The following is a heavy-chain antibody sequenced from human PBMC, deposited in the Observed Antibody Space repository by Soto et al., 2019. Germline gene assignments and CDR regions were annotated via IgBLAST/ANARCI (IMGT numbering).Heavy chain of an antibody. CDR2: IYSGGST. Sequence: EVQLVESGGGLVQPGGSLRLSCAASGFTVSSNYMSWVRQAPGKGLEWVSVIYSGGSTYYADSVKGRFTISRHNSKNTLYLQMNSLRAEDTAVYYCARERAYYGSGRQRFYYYYMDVLGKGTTVTVSS. V-gene: IGHV3-53*04. J-gene: IGHJ6*03. CDR1: GFTVSSNY. CDR3: ARERAYYGSGRQRFYYYYMDV. D-gene: IGHD3-10*01.